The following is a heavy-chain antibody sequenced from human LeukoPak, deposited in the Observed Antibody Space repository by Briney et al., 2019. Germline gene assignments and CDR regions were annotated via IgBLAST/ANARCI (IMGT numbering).Heavy chain of an antibody. CDR2: ISGSGGNT. CDR3: AKVFWEWIPDDTLNFDY. J-gene: IGHJ4*02. D-gene: IGHD3-3*01. CDR1: GFTFSSYA. Sequence: GGSLRLSCAASGFTFSSYAMSWVRQAPGKGLEWVSAISGSGGNTYYADSVKGRFTISRDNSKNTLYLQMNSLRAEDTAVYYCAKVFWEWIPDDTLNFDYWGQGTLVTVSS. V-gene: IGHV3-23*01.